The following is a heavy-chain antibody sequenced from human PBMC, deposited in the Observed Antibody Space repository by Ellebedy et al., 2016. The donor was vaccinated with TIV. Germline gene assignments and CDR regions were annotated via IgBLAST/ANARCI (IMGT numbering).Heavy chain of an antibody. D-gene: IGHD1-26*01. CDR2: IDPSDGST. Sequence: AASVKVSCKASGYSFTTYYIRWVRQSPGHGLEWMGLIDPSDGSTTAPLKFRARITMTRDTSTDTLYMELSSLRNDDTAVYYCARGRGVGENADFWGQGTLVTVSS. CDR3: ARGRGVGENADF. CDR1: GYSFTTYY. J-gene: IGHJ4*02. V-gene: IGHV1-46*01.